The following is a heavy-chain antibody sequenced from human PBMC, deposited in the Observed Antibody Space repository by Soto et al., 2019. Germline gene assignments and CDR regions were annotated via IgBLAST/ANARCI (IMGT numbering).Heavy chain of an antibody. J-gene: IGHJ6*02. D-gene: IGHD3-10*01. V-gene: IGHV4-31*03. CDR2: IYYSGST. CDR3: ARDMGGPYYYGMDV. Sequence: QVQLQESGPGLVKPSQTLSLTCTVSGGSISSGGYYGSGIRQHPGKGLEWIGYIYYSGSTYYNPSLKSRVTISVDTSKNQFSLKLSSVTAADTAVYYCARDMGGPYYYGMDVWGQGTTVTVSS. CDR1: GGSISSGGYY.